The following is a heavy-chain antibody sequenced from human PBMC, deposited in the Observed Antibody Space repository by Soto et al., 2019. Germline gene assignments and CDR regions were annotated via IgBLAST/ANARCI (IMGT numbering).Heavy chain of an antibody. Sequence: EVQLVESGGGLVKPGGSLRLSCAASGFTFSSYSMNWVRQAPGKGLEWVSSISSSSSYIYYADSVKGRFTISRDNAKNSLYLQMNSLRAEDTAVYYCARPWGHYYYYYYMGVWGKGTTVTVSS. D-gene: IGHD7-27*01. V-gene: IGHV3-21*01. CDR3: ARPWGHYYYYYYMGV. CDR1: GFTFSSYS. CDR2: ISSSSSYI. J-gene: IGHJ6*03.